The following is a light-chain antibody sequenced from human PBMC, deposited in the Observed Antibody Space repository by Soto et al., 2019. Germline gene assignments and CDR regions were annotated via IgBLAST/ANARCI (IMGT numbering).Light chain of an antibody. CDR2: GNS. CDR3: QSYDSSNQWV. CDR1: SSNIGAGYD. Sequence: QSVLTQPPSVSGAPGQRVTISCTGSSSNIGAGYDVHWYQQLPGTAPKLLIYGNSNRPSGVPDRFSGSKSGTSASLAITGLQAEDEADYYCQSYDSSNQWVFGGGTKVTVL. J-gene: IGLJ2*01. V-gene: IGLV1-40*01.